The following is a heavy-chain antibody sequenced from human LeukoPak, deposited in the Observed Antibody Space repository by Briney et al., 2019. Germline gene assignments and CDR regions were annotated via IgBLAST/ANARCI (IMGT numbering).Heavy chain of an antibody. Sequence: PSETLSLTCTVSGGSISSYYWSWIRQPAGKGLEWIGRIYTSGSTNYNPSLKSRVTMSVDTSKNQFSLKLSSVTAADTAVYYCAREGVVYYGSGSYYKRGWFDPWGQGTLVTVSS. CDR2: IYTSGST. CDR3: AREGVVYYGSGSYYKRGWFDP. V-gene: IGHV4-4*07. J-gene: IGHJ5*02. CDR1: GGSISSYY. D-gene: IGHD3-10*01.